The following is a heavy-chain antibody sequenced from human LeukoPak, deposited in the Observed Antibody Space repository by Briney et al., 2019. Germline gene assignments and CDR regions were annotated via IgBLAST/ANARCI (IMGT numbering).Heavy chain of an antibody. D-gene: IGHD3-22*01. V-gene: IGHV4-61*02. J-gene: IGHJ4*02. CDR1: GGSISSGSYY. Sequence: SQTLSLTCTVSGGSISSGSYYWSWIRQPAGKGLEWIGRIYTSGSTNYNPSLKSRVTISVDTSKNQFSLKLSSVTAADTAVYYCASGLYDSSGYTYWGQGTLVTVSS. CDR2: IYTSGST. CDR3: ASGLYDSSGYTY.